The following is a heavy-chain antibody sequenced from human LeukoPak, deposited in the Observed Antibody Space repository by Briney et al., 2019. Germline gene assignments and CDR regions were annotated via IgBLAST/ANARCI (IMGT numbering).Heavy chain of an antibody. CDR1: GFTFSSYA. CDR2: ISYDGSNK. Sequence: GGSLRLSCAASGFTFSSYAMHWVRQAPGKGLEWVAVISYDGSNKYYADSVKGRFTISRDNSKNTLYLQMNSLRAEDTAVYYCARDGAVAGVWYFDLWGRGTLVTVSS. CDR3: ARDGAVAGVWYFDL. J-gene: IGHJ2*01. V-gene: IGHV3-30-3*01. D-gene: IGHD6-19*01.